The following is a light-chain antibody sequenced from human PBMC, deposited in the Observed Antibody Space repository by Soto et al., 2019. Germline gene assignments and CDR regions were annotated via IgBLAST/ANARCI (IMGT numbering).Light chain of an antibody. CDR1: SSNIGKNA. V-gene: IGLV1-44*01. CDR3: AAWDDNLNGVV. CDR2: SND. Sequence: QSVLTQPPSASGTPGQRVTISCSESSSNIGKNAVNWYRQLPGTAPKLVIYSNDQRPSGVPDRFSGSKSGTSASLAISGLQSEDEADYYCAAWDDNLNGVVFGGGTKLTVL. J-gene: IGLJ2*01.